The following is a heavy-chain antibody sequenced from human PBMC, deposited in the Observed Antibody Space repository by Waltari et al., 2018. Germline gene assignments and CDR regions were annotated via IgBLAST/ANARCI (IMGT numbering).Heavy chain of an antibody. J-gene: IGHJ5*02. Sequence: EVQLLESGGGLVQPGGSLRLSCAASGFTFSSYAMSWVRQAPGKGLEWVSGISGSGGSTYYADSVKGRFTISRDNSKNTLYLQMNSLRAEDTAVYYCAKALLDGRYSGYHNWFDPWGQGTLVTVSS. D-gene: IGHD5-12*01. CDR2: ISGSGGST. V-gene: IGHV3-23*01. CDR1: GFTFSSYA. CDR3: AKALLDGRYSGYHNWFDP.